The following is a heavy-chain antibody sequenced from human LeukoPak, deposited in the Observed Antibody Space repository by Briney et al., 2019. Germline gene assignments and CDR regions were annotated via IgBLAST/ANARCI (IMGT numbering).Heavy chain of an antibody. J-gene: IGHJ4*02. CDR1: GGSISSSNW. D-gene: IGHD3-22*01. V-gene: IGHV4-4*02. CDR3: ARDYYDSSGYYYSFDC. Sequence: SETLSLTCAVSGGSISSSNWWSWVRQPPGKGLEWIGEIYHSGSTNYNPSLKSRVTISVDKSKNQFSLKLSSVTAADTAVYYCARDYYDSSGYYYSFDCWGQGTLVTVSS. CDR2: IYHSGST.